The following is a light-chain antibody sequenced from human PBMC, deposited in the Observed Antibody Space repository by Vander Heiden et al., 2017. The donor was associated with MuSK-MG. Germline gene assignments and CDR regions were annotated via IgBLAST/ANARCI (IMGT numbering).Light chain of an antibody. V-gene: IGLV1-44*01. CDR1: SSNIGSNT. CDR2: SNN. CDR3: EAWDDSLNGPNWV. J-gene: IGLJ3*02. Sequence: QSVLTQPPSASGTPGPRVTTSCSGSSSNIGSNTVNWYQQLPGTAPKHLIYSNNQRPSGVPDRFSGSKSGTSASLAISGLQSEDEADYYCEAWDDSLNGPNWVFGGGTKLTVL.